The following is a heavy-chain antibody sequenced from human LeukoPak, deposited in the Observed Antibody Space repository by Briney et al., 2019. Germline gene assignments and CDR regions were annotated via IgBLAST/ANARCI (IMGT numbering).Heavy chain of an antibody. Sequence: GGSLRLSCAASGFIFSSYGMHWVRQAPGKGLEWVTFIRYDGSDKYYADFVNGRFTISRDNSRNTVYLQMNSLRPEDTAVYYCAKDREKILTTTSCSFDSWGHGTLVTVSS. D-gene: IGHD2-2*01. CDR2: IRYDGSDK. CDR3: AKDREKILTTTSCSFDS. J-gene: IGHJ4*01. CDR1: GFIFSSYG. V-gene: IGHV3-30*02.